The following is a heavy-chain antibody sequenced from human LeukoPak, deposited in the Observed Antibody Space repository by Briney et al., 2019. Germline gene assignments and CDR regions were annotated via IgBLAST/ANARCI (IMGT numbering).Heavy chain of an antibody. CDR2: FTSSSIYI. J-gene: IGHJ4*02. V-gene: IGHV3-21*01. Sequence: GGSLRLSCAASGFTFSSYTMNWVRQAPGKGLEWVSSFTSSSIYIYYADSVKGRFPISRDNAKNSLCLQMNSLRAEQTAVYYCARHVVAVGFDYWGQGTLVTVSS. D-gene: IGHD3-22*01. CDR3: ARHVVAVGFDY. CDR1: GFTFSSYT.